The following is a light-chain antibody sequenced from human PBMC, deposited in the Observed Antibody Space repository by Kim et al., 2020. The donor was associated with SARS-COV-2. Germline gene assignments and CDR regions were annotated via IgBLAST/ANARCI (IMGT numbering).Light chain of an antibody. V-gene: IGLV3-19*01. Sequence: SSELTQDPAVSVAVGQTVKITCQGDSLRRYYASWYQQKPGQAPVLVIYGRNNRPSGIPERLSGSTSGNTASLIITGAQPEDEADYYCSSRGSSENVLFGGGTQLTV. CDR3: SSRGSSENVL. J-gene: IGLJ2*01. CDR1: SLRRYY. CDR2: GRN.